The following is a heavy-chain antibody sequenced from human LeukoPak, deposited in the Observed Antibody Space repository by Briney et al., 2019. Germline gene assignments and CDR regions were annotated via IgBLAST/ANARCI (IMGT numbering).Heavy chain of an antibody. D-gene: IGHD2-21*02. CDR3: ARAYMTATRHFDS. V-gene: IGHV1-46*01. J-gene: IGHJ4*02. CDR2: INPSGDFR. Sequence: ASVKVSCKASGYTFGTHWMHWVRQAPGQGLEWMGIINPSGDFRSYAQKFQGRVTVTRDMSTRTVYMELSDLEPEDTAVYYCARAYMTATRHFDSWGQGTLVTVSS. CDR1: GYTFGTHW.